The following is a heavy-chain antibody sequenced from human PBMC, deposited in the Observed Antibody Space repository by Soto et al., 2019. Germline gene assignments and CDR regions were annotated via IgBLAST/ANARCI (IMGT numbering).Heavy chain of an antibody. Sequence: QVQLVESGGGVVQPGRSLRLSCAASGFTFSSYAMHWVRQTPGKGLEWVAVISYDGSNKNYADSVKGRFTISRDNSKNTLYVQMNRLRGEDTAVYYCARGPSSLTRFDYWGQGTLVTVSS. CDR1: GFTFSSYA. D-gene: IGHD2-2*01. CDR3: ARGPSSLTRFDY. J-gene: IGHJ4*02. CDR2: ISYDGSNK. V-gene: IGHV3-30-3*01.